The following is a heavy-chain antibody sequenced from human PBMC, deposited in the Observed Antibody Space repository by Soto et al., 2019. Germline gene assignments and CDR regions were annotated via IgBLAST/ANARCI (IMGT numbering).Heavy chain of an antibody. J-gene: IGHJ4*02. CDR1: GFTFSSYS. CDR2: ISSSSSYI. V-gene: IGHV3-21*01. Sequence: GGSLRLSCAASGFTFSSYSMNWVRQAPGKGLEWVSSISSSSSYIYYADSVKGRFTISRDNAKNSLYLQMNSLRAEDTAVYYCARDLNPRWPEGRYFDYWGQGTLVTVSS. CDR3: ARDLNPRWPEGRYFDY.